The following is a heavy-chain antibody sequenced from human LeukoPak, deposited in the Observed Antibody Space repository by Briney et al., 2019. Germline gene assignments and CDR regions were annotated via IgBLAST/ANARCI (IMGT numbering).Heavy chain of an antibody. CDR2: ISSDGDST. V-gene: IGHV3-64*04. CDR1: GFTFSTYP. CDR3: TKGTIWLPFDY. Sequence: GGSLRLSCSASGFTFSTYPMHWVRQAPGRGLEYVSSISSDGDSTYYADSVKGRFTISRDNSKNALYLQMNSLRAEDTAVYYCTKGTIWLPFDYWGQGTLVTVSS. D-gene: IGHD5-18*01. J-gene: IGHJ4*02.